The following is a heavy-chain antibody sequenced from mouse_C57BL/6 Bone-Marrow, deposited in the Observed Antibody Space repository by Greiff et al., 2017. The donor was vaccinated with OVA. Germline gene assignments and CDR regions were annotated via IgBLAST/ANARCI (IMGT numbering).Heavy chain of an antibody. CDR3: AREGPNYYGSSYYFDY. CDR1: GYTFTSYW. CDR2: INPSSGYT. D-gene: IGHD1-1*01. Sequence: VQGVESGAELAKPGASVKLSCKASGYTFTSYWMHWVKQRPGQGLEWIGYINPSSGYTKYNQKFKDKATLTADKSSSTAYMQLSSLTYEDSAVYYCAREGPNYYGSSYYFDYWGQGTTLTVSS. V-gene: IGHV1-7*01. J-gene: IGHJ2*01.